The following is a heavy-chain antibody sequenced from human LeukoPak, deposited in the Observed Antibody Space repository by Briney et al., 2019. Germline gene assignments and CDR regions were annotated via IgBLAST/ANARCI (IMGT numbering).Heavy chain of an antibody. V-gene: IGHV1-2*04. CDR2: INPNSGGT. Sequence: ASVKVSCKASGYTFTGYYMHWVRQAPGQGLEWMGWINPNSGGTNYAQKVQGWVTMTRDTSISTAYMELSRLRSDDTAVYYCARANSVATITPYAYWGQGTLVTVSS. D-gene: IGHD5-12*01. J-gene: IGHJ4*02. CDR3: ARANSVATITPYAY. CDR1: GYTFTGYY.